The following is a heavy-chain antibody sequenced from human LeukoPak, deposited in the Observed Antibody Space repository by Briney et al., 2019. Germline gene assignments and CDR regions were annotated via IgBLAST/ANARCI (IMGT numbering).Heavy chain of an antibody. J-gene: IGHJ6*03. CDR2: ISYSGST. CDR3: ARGYCSGGSCYSYYYYSYGR. V-gene: IGHV4-39*07. Sequence: PSETLSLTCTVSGGSISSSSYYWGWIRQPPGKGLEWIGSISYSGSTYYNPSLKSRVTISVDTSKKQFSLKLSSVTAADTAVYYCARGYCSGGSCYSYYYYSYGRLGQRDHGHRLL. D-gene: IGHD2-15*01. CDR1: GGSISSSSYY.